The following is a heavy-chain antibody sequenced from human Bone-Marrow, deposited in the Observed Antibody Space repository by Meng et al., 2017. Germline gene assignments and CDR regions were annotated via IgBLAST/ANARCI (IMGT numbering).Heavy chain of an antibody. J-gene: IGHJ6*02. V-gene: IGHV4-34*08. D-gene: IGHD3-3*01. CDR3: AREYDFWSGYHGMDV. Sequence: ESLKISCAASGFTFSSYEMNWIRQPPGKGLEWIGEINHSGSTNYNPSLKSRVTISVDTSKNQFSLKLSSVTAEDTAVYYCAREYDFWSGYHGMDVWGQGTTVTVSS. CDR1: GFTFSSYE. CDR2: INHSGST.